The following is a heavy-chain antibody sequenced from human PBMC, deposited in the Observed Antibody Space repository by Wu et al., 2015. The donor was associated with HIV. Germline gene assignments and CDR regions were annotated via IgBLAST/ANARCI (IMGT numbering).Heavy chain of an antibody. CDR1: VYPFTGFH. V-gene: IGHV1-2*02. J-gene: IGHJ4*02. D-gene: IGHD2-8*01. Sequence: QVQLVQSGTEVRNPGASVKVSCKASVYPFTGFHIRWVRQAPGQGLEWMGWMNPDSGNTGNIQRFQGRVSMTRDTAISTAYMDLNYLRSDDTAMYYCIMELGSMKKFDYWGQGTLVTVSS. CDR3: IMELGSMKKFDY. CDR2: MNPDSGNT.